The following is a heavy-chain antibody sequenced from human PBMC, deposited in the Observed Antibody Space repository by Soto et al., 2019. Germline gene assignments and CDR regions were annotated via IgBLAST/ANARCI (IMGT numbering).Heavy chain of an antibody. D-gene: IGHD5-18*01. V-gene: IGHV1-18*01. CDR2: ISAYNGNT. CDR1: GYTFTSYG. CDR3: ASGPPMVTGHYYYGMDV. J-gene: IGHJ6*02. Sequence: QVQLVQSGAEVKKPGASVKVSCKASGYTFTSYGISWVRQAPGQGLEWMGWISAYNGNTNYAQKLQGRVTMTTDTATSTAYMELRSLRSDDTAVYYCASGPPMVTGHYYYGMDVWGQGTTVTVSS.